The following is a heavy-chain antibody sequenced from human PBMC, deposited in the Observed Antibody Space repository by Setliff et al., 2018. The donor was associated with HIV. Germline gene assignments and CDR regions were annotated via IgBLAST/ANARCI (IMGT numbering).Heavy chain of an antibody. V-gene: IGHV4-59*12. D-gene: IGHD2-15*01. CDR3: ARSQGIGNYYMDV. Sequence: SETLSLTCTVSGDSLSGYYWNWIRQPPGKGLEWIGYIYYSGRTDYNPSFRRRFTISRDDAKNSLFLQVDSLTAEDTAVYYCARSQGIGNYYMDVWGKGTTVTVSS. CDR2: IYYSGRT. CDR1: GDSLSGYY. J-gene: IGHJ6*03.